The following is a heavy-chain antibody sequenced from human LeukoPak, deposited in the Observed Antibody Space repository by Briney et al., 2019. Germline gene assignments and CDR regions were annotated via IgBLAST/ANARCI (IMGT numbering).Heavy chain of an antibody. J-gene: IGHJ4*02. CDR2: IYYSGST. V-gene: IGHV4-39*07. CDR3: ARDSDLGDFDY. Sequence: SETLSLTCTVSGGSISSSIYYWGWIRQPPGKGLEWIGSIYYSGSTYYNPSLKSRVTISVDTSKNQFSLKLSSVTAADTAVYYCARDSDLGDFDYWGQGTLVTVSS. CDR1: GGSISSSIYY.